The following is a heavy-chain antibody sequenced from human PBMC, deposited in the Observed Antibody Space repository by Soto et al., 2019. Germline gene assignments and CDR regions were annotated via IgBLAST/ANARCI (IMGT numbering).Heavy chain of an antibody. Sequence: SETLSLTCAVSGGSFTSNNWWTWVRQPPGQGLEWIGEIYRTGSTYYNPSLKSRVTISVDRSKSQFSLKLNSVTAADTAVYYCARGGVVVAAPFDYWGQGTLVTVSS. CDR2: IYRTGST. J-gene: IGHJ4*02. V-gene: IGHV4-4*02. CDR1: GGSFTSNNW. CDR3: ARGGVVVAAPFDY. D-gene: IGHD2-15*01.